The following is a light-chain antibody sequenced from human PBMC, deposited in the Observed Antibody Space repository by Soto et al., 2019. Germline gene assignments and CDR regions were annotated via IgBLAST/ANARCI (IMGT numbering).Light chain of an antibody. CDR1: SSDVGGYNY. CDR3: SSFTRSSIRV. Sequence: QSALTQPASVSGSPGQSITISCTGTSSDVGGYNYVSWFQQHPGKAPKLMIFEVNNRPSGVSDRFSGSKSGNTASLTISGLQPEDEADYYCSSFTRSSIRVFGSGTKVTVL. CDR2: EVN. J-gene: IGLJ1*01. V-gene: IGLV2-14*01.